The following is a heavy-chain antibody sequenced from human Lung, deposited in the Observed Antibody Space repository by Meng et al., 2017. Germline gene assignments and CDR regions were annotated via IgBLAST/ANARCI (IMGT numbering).Heavy chain of an antibody. J-gene: IGHJ4*02. D-gene: IGHD6-13*01. CDR2: INPKSGDT. V-gene: IGHV1-2*06. CDR3: ARDEDISAAGKLFGDY. Sequence: GRLVESSAWVNTAGASVKRSCTASGYTVPDYWLHWVQRAPGQGLEWMGRINPKSGDTHYAQRFQGRVTMTGDTSISTAYMELSGLRSDDTAMYYCARDEDISAAGKLFGDYWGQGTLVTVSS. CDR1: GYTVPDYW.